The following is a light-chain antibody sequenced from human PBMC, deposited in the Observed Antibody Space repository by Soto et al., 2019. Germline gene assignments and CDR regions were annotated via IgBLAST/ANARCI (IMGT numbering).Light chain of an antibody. V-gene: IGKV1-8*01. J-gene: IGKJ4*01. CDR2: AAS. CDR3: QPYNNWPLT. Sequence: AIRMTQSPSSFSASTGDRVTITCRASQGISSYLAWYQQKPGKAPKLLIYAASTLQSGVPSRFSGSGSGTDFTLTISCLQSEDFAVYYCQPYNNWPLTFGGGTKVDIK. CDR1: QGISSY.